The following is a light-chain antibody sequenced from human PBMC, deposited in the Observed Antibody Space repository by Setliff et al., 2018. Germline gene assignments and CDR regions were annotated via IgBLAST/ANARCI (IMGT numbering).Light chain of an antibody. CDR1: SSNIGTGYD. V-gene: IGLV1-40*01. CDR3: QSYDSSLSAYV. J-gene: IGLJ1*01. Sequence: QSALTQPPSVSGAPGQRVTISCAGRSSNIGTGYDVHWYQQFPGTAPKLLIYGNNIRPSGVPDRFSGSQSGTSASLAITGLHSEDEADYYCQSYDSSLSAYVFGTGTKVTVL. CDR2: GNN.